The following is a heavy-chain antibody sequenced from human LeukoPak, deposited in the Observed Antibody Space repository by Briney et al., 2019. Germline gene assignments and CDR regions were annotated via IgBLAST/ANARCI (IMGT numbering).Heavy chain of an antibody. Sequence: GGSLRLSCAASGFTFSGNAMNWVRQAPGKGLEWVSYISSTSATIYYADSVKGRFTISRDNSKNTLYLQMNSLRAEDTAVYYCSSGYDYPPLNYWGQGTLVTVSS. V-gene: IGHV3-48*01. CDR1: GFTFSGNA. D-gene: IGHD5-12*01. CDR3: SSGYDYPPLNY. J-gene: IGHJ4*02. CDR2: ISSTSATI.